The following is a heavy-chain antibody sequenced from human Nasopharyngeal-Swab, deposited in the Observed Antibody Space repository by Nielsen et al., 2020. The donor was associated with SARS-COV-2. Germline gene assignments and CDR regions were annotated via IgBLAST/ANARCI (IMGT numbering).Heavy chain of an antibody. V-gene: IGHV3-7*01. CDR2: IKQDGSEM. Sequence: GESLKISCAVSGFIFSNYWMTWVRQAPGKGLEWVANIKQDGSEMYYVDSVKGRFTISRDNAKNSLYLQMNSLRVEDTAVYNCAREGRDGFDYWGQGTLVTVSS. J-gene: IGHJ4*02. CDR3: AREGRDGFDY. CDR1: GFIFSNYW. D-gene: IGHD5-24*01.